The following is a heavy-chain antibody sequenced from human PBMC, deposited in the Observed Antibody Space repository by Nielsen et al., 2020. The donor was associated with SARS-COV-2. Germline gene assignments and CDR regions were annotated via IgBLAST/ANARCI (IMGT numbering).Heavy chain of an antibody. J-gene: IGHJ3*02. Sequence: ASVKVSCKASGYTFTSYGISWVRKAPGQGLEWMGWISAYNGNTNYAQKLQGRVTMTTDTSTSTAYMELRSLRSDDTAVYYCARGDDTAMVQDAFDIWGQGTMVTFSS. V-gene: IGHV1-18*01. D-gene: IGHD5-18*01. CDR3: ARGDDTAMVQDAFDI. CDR2: ISAYNGNT. CDR1: GYTFTSYG.